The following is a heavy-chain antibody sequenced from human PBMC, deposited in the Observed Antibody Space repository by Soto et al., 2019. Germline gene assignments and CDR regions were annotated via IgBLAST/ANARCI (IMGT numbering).Heavy chain of an antibody. D-gene: IGHD6-25*01. Sequence: QVQLVESGGGVVQHGRSLRLSCAASGLTFSSYGMHWVRQATGKGLEWVAVISYDGSNKYYADSVKGRLTISRDNSKNTLYLQMNSMRAEDTAVYYCAKDRRPNYYYGMDVWGQGTTVTVSS. CDR3: AKDRRPNYYYGMDV. CDR2: ISYDGSNK. V-gene: IGHV3-30*18. CDR1: GLTFSSYG. J-gene: IGHJ6*02.